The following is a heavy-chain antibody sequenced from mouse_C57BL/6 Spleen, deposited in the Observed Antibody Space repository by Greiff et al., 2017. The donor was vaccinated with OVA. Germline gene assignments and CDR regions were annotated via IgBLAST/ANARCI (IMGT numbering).Heavy chain of an antibody. CDR3: AREDDYGSSPWFAY. CDR2: IHPNSGST. D-gene: IGHD1-1*01. Sequence: QVQLQQPGAELVKPGASVKLSCKASGYTFTSYWMHWVKQRPGQGLEWIGMIHPNSGSTNYNEKFKSKATLTVDKSSSTAYMQLSSLTSEDSAVYYCAREDDYGSSPWFAYWGQGTLGTVSA. J-gene: IGHJ3*01. CDR1: GYTFTSYW. V-gene: IGHV1-64*01.